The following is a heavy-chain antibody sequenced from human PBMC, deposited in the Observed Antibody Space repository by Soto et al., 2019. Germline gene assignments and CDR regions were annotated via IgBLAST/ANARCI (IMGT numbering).Heavy chain of an antibody. CDR2: IYDSGNT. V-gene: IGHV4-30-2*01. CDR3: ARGQGAAAGHSNFDY. Sequence: SETLSLTCAVSGGSISGTTYSWSWIQQPPGKGLEWIGYIYDSGNTYYNPSLKSQFSISVDRSKNQFSLKLSSETAADTAVYYCARGQGAAAGHSNFDYWGQGALVTVSS. J-gene: IGHJ4*02. D-gene: IGHD6-13*01. CDR1: GGSISGTTYS.